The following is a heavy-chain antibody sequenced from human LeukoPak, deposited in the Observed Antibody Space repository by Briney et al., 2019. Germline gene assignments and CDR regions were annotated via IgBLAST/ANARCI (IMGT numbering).Heavy chain of an antibody. CDR1: GDSVSSNSVA. Sequence: SQTLSLTCVISGDSVSSNSVAWNWIRQSPSRGLEWLGRTYYRSKWYNDYAVSVQGRITVNPDTSKYQFSLQLDSVTPHDTALYYCARGAYSTFDIWGQGTMVTVSS. D-gene: IGHD4-11*01. V-gene: IGHV6-1*01. CDR2: TYYRSKWYN. CDR3: ARGAYSTFDI. J-gene: IGHJ3*02.